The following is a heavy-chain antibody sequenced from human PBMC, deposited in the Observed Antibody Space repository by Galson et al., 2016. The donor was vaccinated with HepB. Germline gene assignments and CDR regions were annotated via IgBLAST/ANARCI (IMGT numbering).Heavy chain of an antibody. Sequence: QSGAEVKKSGESLKISCKASGFSFTSYWIAWVRQMPGKGLEWMGIIHTGDSDTRYSPSFQGQVTISADKSISTAYLQWRSLEASDTAMYYCAGSSGWLFEYWGQGTLLTVSS. V-gene: IGHV5-51*01. D-gene: IGHD6-19*01. CDR2: IHTGDSDT. CDR1: GFSFTSYW. CDR3: AGSSGWLFEY. J-gene: IGHJ4*02.